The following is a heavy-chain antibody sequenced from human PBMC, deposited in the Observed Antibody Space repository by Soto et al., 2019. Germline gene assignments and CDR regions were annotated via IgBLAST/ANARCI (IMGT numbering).Heavy chain of an antibody. Sequence: QVQLVQSGAEVKKPGASVKVSCKASGYTFTSYAMHWVRQAPGQRLEWMGWINAGNGNTKYSQKFQGRVTITRDTTASTDYMELSSLRSEDTAVYYCANRYSSSWYVGGFDPWGQGTLVTVSS. CDR2: INAGNGNT. V-gene: IGHV1-3*01. CDR1: GYTFTSYA. D-gene: IGHD6-13*01. J-gene: IGHJ5*02. CDR3: ANRYSSSWYVGGFDP.